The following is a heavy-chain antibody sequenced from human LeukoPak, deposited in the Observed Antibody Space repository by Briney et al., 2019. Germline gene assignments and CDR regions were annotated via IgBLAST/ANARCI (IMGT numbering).Heavy chain of an antibody. J-gene: IGHJ4*02. D-gene: IGHD1-26*01. Sequence: RGSLRLSCAAAGFTFTNYTMTWVRQAPGKGLEWVSSISASGVLTYYADSVKGRFTVSRDNSKNSLYLQMSSLTAADTAVYYCAKGRSIGTYYTFDHWGQGTLVTVSS. V-gene: IGHV3-23*01. CDR1: GFTFTNYT. CDR2: ISASGVLT. CDR3: AKGRSIGTYYTFDH.